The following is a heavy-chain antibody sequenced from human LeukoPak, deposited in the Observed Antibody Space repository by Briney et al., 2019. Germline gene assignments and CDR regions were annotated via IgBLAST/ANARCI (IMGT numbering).Heavy chain of an antibody. CDR2: VSYSGSV. CDR3: ARQSIAVAGRHFDL. CDR1: SGSISSSDYY. Sequence: PSETLSLTCTVSSGSISSSDYYWGWIRQPRGKGVEWFESVSYSGSVYYNPSLKSRVIISVDTSKNQFSLKLSSVTAADTAVYYCARQSIAVAGRHFDLWGRGTLVTVSS. J-gene: IGHJ2*01. V-gene: IGHV4-39*01. D-gene: IGHD6-19*01.